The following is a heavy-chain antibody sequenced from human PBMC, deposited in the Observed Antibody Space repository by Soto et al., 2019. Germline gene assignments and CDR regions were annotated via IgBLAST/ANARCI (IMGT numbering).Heavy chain of an antibody. CDR2: INHSGST. D-gene: IGHD3-22*01. V-gene: IGHV4-34*01. CDR1: GGSFSGYY. J-gene: IGHJ4*02. Sequence: PSETLSLTCAVYGGSFSGYYWSWIRQPPGKVLEWIGEINHSGSTNYNPSLKSRVTISVDTSKNQFSLKLSSVTAADTAVYYCARGYYYYDLGYWGQGTLVTVSS. CDR3: ARGYYYYDLGY.